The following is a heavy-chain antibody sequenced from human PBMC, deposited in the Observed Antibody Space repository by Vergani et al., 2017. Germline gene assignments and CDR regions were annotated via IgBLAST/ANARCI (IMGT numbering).Heavy chain of an antibody. CDR3: TTDLGGFGEFRY. Sequence: EVQLLESGGGLVQPGGSLRLSCAASGFTFSSYAMSWVRQAPGKGLEWVGRIKSKTDGGTTDYAAPVKGRFTISRDDSKNTLYLQMNSLKTEDTAVYYCTTDLGGFGEFRYWGQGTLVTVSS. D-gene: IGHD3-10*01. CDR2: IKSKTDGGTT. V-gene: IGHV3-15*01. J-gene: IGHJ4*02. CDR1: GFTFSSYA.